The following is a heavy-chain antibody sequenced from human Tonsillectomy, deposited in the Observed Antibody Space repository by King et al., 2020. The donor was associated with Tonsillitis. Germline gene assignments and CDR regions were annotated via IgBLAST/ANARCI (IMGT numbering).Heavy chain of an antibody. D-gene: IGHD3-22*01. V-gene: IGHV4-4*02. Sequence: VQLQESSPGLVKPSGTLSLTCSVSGGSIISSYWWSWVRQPPGNGLEWIGEIHHSGSTNYNPYLKSRLTISIDKSKNQLSLKLSPVTAADTAVYYCARDSYYDSGKQWYFDLWGRGTLVTVSS. CDR3: ARDSYYDSGKQWYFDL. CDR1: GGSIISSYW. CDR2: IHHSGST. J-gene: IGHJ2*01.